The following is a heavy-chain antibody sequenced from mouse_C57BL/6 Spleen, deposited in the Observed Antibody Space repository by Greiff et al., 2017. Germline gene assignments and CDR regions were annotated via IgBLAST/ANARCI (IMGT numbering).Heavy chain of an antibody. V-gene: IGHV1-82*01. CDR1: GYAFSSSW. Sequence: VQVVESGPELVKPGASVKISCKASGYAFSSSWMNWVKQRPGKGLEWIGRIYPGDGDTNYNGKFKGKATLTADKSSSTAYMQLSSLTSDDSAVYFCARWETGTPSFAYWGQGTLVTVSA. J-gene: IGHJ3*01. CDR2: IYPGDGDT. CDR3: ARWETGTPSFAY. D-gene: IGHD4-1*01.